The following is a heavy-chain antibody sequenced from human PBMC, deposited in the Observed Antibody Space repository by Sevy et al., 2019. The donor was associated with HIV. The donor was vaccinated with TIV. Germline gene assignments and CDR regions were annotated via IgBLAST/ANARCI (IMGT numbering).Heavy chain of an antibody. CDR3: ATTKHYYDSSGYPFDY. J-gene: IGHJ4*02. V-gene: IGHV1-24*01. CDR2: FDPEDGRT. Sequence: AAVKVSCKVSGYTLSQLSMHWVRQAPGKGLEWVGTFDPEDGRTIYAQKFQGRVTMTEDTSTDTAYMELNSLNSEDTAVYYCATTKHYYDSSGYPFDYWGQGTQVTVSS. D-gene: IGHD3-22*01. CDR1: GYTLSQLS.